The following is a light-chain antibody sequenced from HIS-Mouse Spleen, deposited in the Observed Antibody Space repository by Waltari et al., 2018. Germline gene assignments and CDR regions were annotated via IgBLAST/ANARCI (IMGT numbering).Light chain of an antibody. V-gene: IGLV3-25*03. CDR3: QSADSSGTNWV. CDR2: KDS. Sequence: SYELTQPPSVSVSPGQTARITCSGDALPKQNAYWYQQKPGQAPVLVIYKDSERPSGNPERFSGSSSGTTVTLTISGVQAEDEADYYCQSADSSGTNWVFGGGTKLTVL. CDR1: ALPKQN. J-gene: IGLJ3*02.